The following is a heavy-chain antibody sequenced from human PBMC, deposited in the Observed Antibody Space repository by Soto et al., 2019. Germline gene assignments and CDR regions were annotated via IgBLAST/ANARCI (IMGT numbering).Heavy chain of an antibody. Sequence: PLETLSLTCDVEGGSFSGYSWTWIRQTPGKGLQWIGQINHSGSANYNPSLKSRVTISVHTSNNQFSLELSSVTAADTAVYYCARGLIPGSQYSGGWYYFDSWGQGTQVTVS. V-gene: IGHV4-34*01. CDR1: GGSFSGYS. D-gene: IGHD1-26*01. CDR3: ARGLIPGSQYSGGWYYFDS. J-gene: IGHJ4*02. CDR2: INHSGSA.